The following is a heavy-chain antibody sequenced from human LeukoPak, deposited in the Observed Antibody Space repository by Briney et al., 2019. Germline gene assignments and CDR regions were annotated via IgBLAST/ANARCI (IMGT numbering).Heavy chain of an antibody. CDR1: GFTFSSYA. J-gene: IGHJ4*02. CDR3: AKDVQGSSSWIPVDY. Sequence: GGSLRLSCAASGFTFSSYAMSWVRQTPGKGLEWVSAISGSGGSTHYADSVKGRFTISRDNSKNTLYLQMNSLRAEDTAVYYCAKDVQGSSSWIPVDYWGQGTPVTVSS. D-gene: IGHD6-13*01. V-gene: IGHV3-23*01. CDR2: ISGSGGST.